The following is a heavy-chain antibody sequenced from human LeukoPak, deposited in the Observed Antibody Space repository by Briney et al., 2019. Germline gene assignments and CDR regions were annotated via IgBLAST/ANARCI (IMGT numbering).Heavy chain of an antibody. CDR2: IYYSGST. J-gene: IGHJ4*02. D-gene: IGHD5-24*01. Sequence: SETLSLTCTVSGGSISSGDYYWSWIRQPPGKGLEWIGYIYYSGSTYYNPSLKSRVTISVDTSKNQFSLKLSSVTAADTAVYYCARVAPRDRWLQFDYWGQGTLVTVSS. CDR3: ARVAPRDRWLQFDY. CDR1: GGSISSGDYY. V-gene: IGHV4-30-4*01.